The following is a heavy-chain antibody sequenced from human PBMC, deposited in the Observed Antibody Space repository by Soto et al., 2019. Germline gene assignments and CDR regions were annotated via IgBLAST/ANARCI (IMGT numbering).Heavy chain of an antibody. CDR1: GFTFSPYG. V-gene: IGHV3-33*01. J-gene: IGHJ6*02. CDR3: ARSAIVVVPAAIDSYGMDV. D-gene: IGHD2-2*01. Sequence: QVQVVESGGGVVQPGRSLRLSCAASGFTFSPYGMHWVRQAPGKGLEWVAVIWYDGSNKNYADSVKGRFTISRDNSKNTLYLQMNSLRAEDTAVYYCARSAIVVVPAAIDSYGMDVWGQGTTVTVSS. CDR2: IWYDGSNK.